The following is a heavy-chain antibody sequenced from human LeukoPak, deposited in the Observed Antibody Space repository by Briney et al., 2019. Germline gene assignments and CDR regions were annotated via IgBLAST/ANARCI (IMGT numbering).Heavy chain of an antibody. CDR1: GFTFSSYS. Sequence: GGSLRLSCAASGFTFSSYSMNWVRQAPGKGLEWVSYISSSSSTIYYADSVKGRFTISRDNAKNSLYLQMNSLRAEDTAVYYCAKGRGYDILTGYYYWGQGTLVTVSS. V-gene: IGHV3-48*01. CDR3: AKGRGYDILTGYYY. D-gene: IGHD3-9*01. CDR2: ISSSSSTI. J-gene: IGHJ4*02.